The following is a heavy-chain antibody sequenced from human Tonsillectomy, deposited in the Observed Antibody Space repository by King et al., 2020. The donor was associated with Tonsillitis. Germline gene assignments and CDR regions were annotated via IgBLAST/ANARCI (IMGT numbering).Heavy chain of an antibody. CDR1: GFIVSSNY. D-gene: IGHD5-12*01. CDR3: ARALVATIPYFDY. V-gene: IGHV3-53*01. J-gene: IGHJ4*02. CDR2: IYSGGST. Sequence: VQLVESGGGLIQPGGSLRLSCAASGFIVSSNYMSWVRQAPGKGLEWGSGIYSGGSTYYADSVKGRFTISRDNSKNTLYLKMNSLRAEDTAVYYCARALVATIPYFDYWGQGTLVTVSS.